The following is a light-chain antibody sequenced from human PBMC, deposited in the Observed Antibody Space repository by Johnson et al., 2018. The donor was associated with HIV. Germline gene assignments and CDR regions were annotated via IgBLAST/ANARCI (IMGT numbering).Light chain of an antibody. CDR2: DNN. J-gene: IGLJ1*01. CDR3: ETWDSSLSVYL. Sequence: HSVLTQAPSVSAAPGQRVTISCSGSTSNFENYYVSWYQHLPGTAPKLLIYDNNKRPSGIPDRFSGSKSGTSATLGITGLQTGDEADYYCETWDSSLSVYLFGTGTKVTVL. V-gene: IGLV1-51*01. CDR1: TSNFENYY.